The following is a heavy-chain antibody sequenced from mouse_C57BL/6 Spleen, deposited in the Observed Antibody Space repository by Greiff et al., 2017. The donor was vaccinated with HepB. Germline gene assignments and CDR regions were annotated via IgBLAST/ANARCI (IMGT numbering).Heavy chain of an antibody. J-gene: IGHJ2*01. D-gene: IGHD1-1*01. CDR1: GYTFTDYN. V-gene: IGHV1-22*01. CDR2: INPNNGGT. CDR3: ARCTTVYYFDY. Sequence: EVKLQESGPELVKPGASVKMSCKASGYTFTDYNMHWVKQSHGKSLEWIGYINPNNGGTSYNQKFKGKATLSVNKSSSTAYMELRSLTSEDSAVYYCARCTTVYYFDYWGQGTTLTVSS.